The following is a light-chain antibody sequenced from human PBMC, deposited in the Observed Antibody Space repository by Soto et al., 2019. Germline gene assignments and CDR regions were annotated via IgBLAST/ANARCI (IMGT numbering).Light chain of an antibody. V-gene: IGKV2-28*01. CDR1: QTLLHSNGYNY. CDR2: LGS. CDR3: MQGLQRPLRYT. Sequence: DIVMTQSPLSLSVTPGEPASISCTSSQTLLHSNGYNYLDWYLQKPGQSPQLLIYLGSNRASGVPDRFSGSGSGTAFTLKISGVKAEDVGVYYCMQGLQRPLRYTFGQGTRLEIK. J-gene: IGKJ2*01.